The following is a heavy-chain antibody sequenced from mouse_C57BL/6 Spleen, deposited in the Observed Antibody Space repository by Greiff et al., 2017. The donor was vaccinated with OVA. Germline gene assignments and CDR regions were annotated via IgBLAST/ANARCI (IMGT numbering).Heavy chain of an antibody. D-gene: IGHD2-4*01. CDR3: ARPLYYDYDGWFAY. J-gene: IGHJ3*01. CDR2: ISSGSSTI. V-gene: IGHV5-17*01. CDR1: GFTFSDYG. Sequence: EVQLVESGGGLVKPGGSLKLSCAASGFTFSDYGMHWVRQAPEKGLEWVAYISSGSSTIYYADTVKGRFTISRDNAKNTLFLQMTSLRSEDTAMYYCARPLYYDYDGWFAYWGQGTLVTVSA.